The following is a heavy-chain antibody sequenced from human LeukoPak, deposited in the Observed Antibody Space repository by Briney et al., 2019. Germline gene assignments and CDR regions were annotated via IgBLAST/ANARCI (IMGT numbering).Heavy chain of an antibody. Sequence: AGGSLRLSCLTSGFTLSTNAMSWVRQAPGKGLEWISGISGSGASTYYADSVKGRFTISRDNAKNSLYLQMNSLRDEDTAVYFCAKAGAFGAFNTWGQGTLVTVSS. CDR2: ISGSGAST. D-gene: IGHD3-16*01. J-gene: IGHJ5*02. V-gene: IGHV3-23*01. CDR3: AKAGAFGAFNT. CDR1: GFTLSTNA.